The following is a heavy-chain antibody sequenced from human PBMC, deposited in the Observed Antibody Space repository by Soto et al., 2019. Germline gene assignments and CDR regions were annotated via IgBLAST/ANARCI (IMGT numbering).Heavy chain of an antibody. V-gene: IGHV1-8*01. CDR1: GYSFTSYD. D-gene: IGHD2-15*01. Sequence: ASVKVSCKASGYSFTSYDIDWVRQAPGQGLEWMGWMNPSSGNTGYAQRFQGRFMMTRNTSTSTAYMELSSLRSEDTAVYCCASDTGYCSCCSSSSLPTRWFDFWGQGTLVTVSS. J-gene: IGHJ5*01. CDR2: MNPSSGNT. CDR3: ASDTGYCSCCSSSSLPTRWFDF.